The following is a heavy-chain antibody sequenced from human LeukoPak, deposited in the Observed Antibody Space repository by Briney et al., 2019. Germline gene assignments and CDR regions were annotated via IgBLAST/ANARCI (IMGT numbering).Heavy chain of an antibody. Sequence: PGGSLRLSCAASGFTFSSYGMHWVRQAPGKGLEWVAVISYDGSNKYYADSVKGRFTVSRDNSKNTVYLQMNSLRPEDTAVYYCAKVGEKNMVEAFEIWGQGTRVTVSP. CDR2: ISYDGSNK. J-gene: IGHJ3*02. CDR3: AKVGEKNMVEAFEI. V-gene: IGHV3-30*18. CDR1: GFTFSSYG. D-gene: IGHD2/OR15-2a*01.